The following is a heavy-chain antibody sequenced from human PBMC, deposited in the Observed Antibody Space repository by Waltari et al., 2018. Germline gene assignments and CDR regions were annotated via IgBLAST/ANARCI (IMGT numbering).Heavy chain of an antibody. CDR2: VFTDGKT. J-gene: IGHJ3*01. V-gene: IGHV4-4*07. CDR1: GAPMTNYY. CDR3: ARAQEGHDAFDF. Sequence: QVQLQESGPGLVKPSETLSLTCSLSGAPMTNYYWSWIRLPAGRGLEWIGRVFTDGKTHYAASLRSRVTMSMDTSKDQFSLKLTSVTAADTALYYCARAQEGHDAFDFWGQGTMVTVSS.